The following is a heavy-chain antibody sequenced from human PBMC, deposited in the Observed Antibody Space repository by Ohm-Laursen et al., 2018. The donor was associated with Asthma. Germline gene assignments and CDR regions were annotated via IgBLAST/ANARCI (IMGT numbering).Heavy chain of an antibody. CDR1: GGSISSGGYS. CDR2: IYHSGST. CDR3: ARDRPDPKKLLWFREFTVYGMDV. D-gene: IGHD3-10*01. V-gene: IGHV4-30-2*01. J-gene: IGHJ6*02. Sequence: TLSLTCAVSGGSISSGGYSWSWIRQPPGKGLEWIGYIYHSGSTYYNPSLKSRVTISVDRSKNQFSLKLSSVTAADTAVYYCARDRPDPKKLLWFREFTVYGMDVWGQGTTVTVSS.